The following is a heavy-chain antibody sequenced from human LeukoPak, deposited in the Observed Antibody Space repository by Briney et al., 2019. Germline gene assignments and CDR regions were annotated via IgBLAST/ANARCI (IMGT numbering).Heavy chain of an antibody. Sequence: PGRSLRLSCAASGFTFSNYGMHWVRQAPGKGLEWVAVIWYDGSNKYYADSVKGRFTISRDNSKNTLYLQMNSLRAEDTAVYYYAGNYGPYYFDYWGQGTLVTVSS. CDR1: GFTFSNYG. CDR2: IWYDGSNK. D-gene: IGHD3-10*01. V-gene: IGHV3-33*01. J-gene: IGHJ4*02. CDR3: AGNYGPYYFDY.